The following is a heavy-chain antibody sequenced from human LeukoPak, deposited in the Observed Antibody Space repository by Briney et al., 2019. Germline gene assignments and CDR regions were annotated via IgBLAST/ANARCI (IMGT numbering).Heavy chain of an antibody. D-gene: IGHD5-18*01. CDR1: GFTFNIYA. J-gene: IGHJ4*02. CDR2: ISGSGVST. CDR3: AKDHMSSPVTYGYSFDS. Sequence: GGSLRLSCAASGFTFNIYAMNWVRQAPGKGREWVAAISGSGVSTRDADSVKGRFTISRDNSKNTLYLQMSSLRAEDTAVYYCAKDHMSSPVTYGYSFDSWGQGTLVTVSS. V-gene: IGHV3-23*01.